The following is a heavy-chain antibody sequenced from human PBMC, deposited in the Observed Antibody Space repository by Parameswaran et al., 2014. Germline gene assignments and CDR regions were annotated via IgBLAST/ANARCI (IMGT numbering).Heavy chain of an antibody. D-gene: IGHD2-2*02. V-gene: IGHV3-21*01. J-gene: IGHJ6*02. Sequence: QMPGKGLEWVSYISGTSTSIYYADSVKGRFTISRDNADNSLYLQMNSLRVEDTAVYFCARGYCSASSCYRGGQYYYGMDVWGQGTTVTVSS. CDR3: ARGYCSASSCYRGGQYYYGMDV. CDR2: ISGTSTSI.